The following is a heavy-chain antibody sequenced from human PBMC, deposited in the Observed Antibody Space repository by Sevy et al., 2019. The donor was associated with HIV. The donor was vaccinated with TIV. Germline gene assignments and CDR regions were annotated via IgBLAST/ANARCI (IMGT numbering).Heavy chain of an antibody. CDR1: GGSITSYS. Sequence: SETLSLTCTVSGGSITSYSWSWIRQPAGKGLEWLGRIYSNGNSNYNPSLKSRVTMSVDTSKNQFSLKLTSVNAADTAVYFCACEGGASSAWFEHWFGPWGQGTLVTVSS. V-gene: IGHV4-4*07. J-gene: IGHJ5*02. CDR2: IYSNGNS. CDR3: ACEGGASSAWFEHWFGP. D-gene: IGHD6-19*01.